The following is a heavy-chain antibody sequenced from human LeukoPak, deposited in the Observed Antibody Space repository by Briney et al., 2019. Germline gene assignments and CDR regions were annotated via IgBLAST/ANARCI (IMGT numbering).Heavy chain of an antibody. V-gene: IGHV4-61*02. CDR2: IYTGGST. J-gene: IGHJ4*02. D-gene: IGHD1-26*01. CDR1: GGSISSGVYF. Sequence: SETLSLTCTVPGGSISSGVYFWTWIRQPAGKGLEWIGRIYTGGSTNYNPSLKSRVAMSVDTSKNQFSLKLNSVTAADTAVYYCARQEGGIVGPYWGQGTLVTVSS. CDR3: ARQEGGIVGPY.